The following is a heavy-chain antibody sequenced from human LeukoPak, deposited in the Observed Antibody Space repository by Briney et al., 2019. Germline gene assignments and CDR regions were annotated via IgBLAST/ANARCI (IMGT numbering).Heavy chain of an antibody. CDR2: IYYSGST. D-gene: IGHD6-13*01. J-gene: IGHJ4*02. Sequence: SETLSLTCTVSGGSIRSYYWSWIRQPPGRGLEWIGYIYYSGSTTYNPSLKSRVTISVDTSKNQFSLKLSSVTAADTAVYYCAGSSSWYVSFDYWGQGTLVTVSS. CDR3: AGSSSWYVSFDY. V-gene: IGHV4-59*12. CDR1: GGSIRSYY.